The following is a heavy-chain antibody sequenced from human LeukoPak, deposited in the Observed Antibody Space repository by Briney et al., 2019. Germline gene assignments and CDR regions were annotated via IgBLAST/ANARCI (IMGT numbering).Heavy chain of an antibody. Sequence: ASVKVSCKASGYTFTGYYMHWVRQAPGQGLEWMGWINPNSGGTNYAQKFQGRVTMTRDTSISTAYMELSRLRSDDTAVYYCARADSSGWSESFDYWGQRTLVTVSS. CDR2: INPNSGGT. CDR1: GYTFTGYY. CDR3: ARADSSGWSESFDY. D-gene: IGHD6-19*01. V-gene: IGHV1-2*02. J-gene: IGHJ4*02.